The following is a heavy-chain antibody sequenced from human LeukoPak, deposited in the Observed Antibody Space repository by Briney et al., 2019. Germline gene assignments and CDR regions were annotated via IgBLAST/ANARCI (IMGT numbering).Heavy chain of an antibody. J-gene: IGHJ3*02. D-gene: IGHD3-22*01. CDR3: ARESTIVVVRSAFDI. CDR1: GFTFSSYA. V-gene: IGHV3-30-3*01. Sequence: GGSLRLSRAASGFTFSSYAMHWVRQAPGKGLEWVAVISYDGSNKYYADSVKGRFTISRDNSKNTLYLQMNSLRAEDTAVYYCARESTIVVVRSAFDIWGQGTMVTVSS. CDR2: ISYDGSNK.